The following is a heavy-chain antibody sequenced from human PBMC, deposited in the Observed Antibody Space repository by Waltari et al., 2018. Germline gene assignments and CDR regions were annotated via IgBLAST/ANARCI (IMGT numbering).Heavy chain of an antibody. CDR1: GGSFSGYY. V-gene: IGHV4-34*01. CDR2: INHSGST. D-gene: IGHD5-12*01. CDR3: ARRGRNFNYYYYYYMDV. J-gene: IGHJ6*03. Sequence: QVQLQQWGAGLLKPSETLSLTCAVYGGSFSGYYWSWIRQPPGKGLEWSGEINHSGSTNYNPSLKSRGTISVDTSKNQFSLKLSSVTAADTAVYYCARRGRNFNYYYYYYMDVWGKGTTVTVSS.